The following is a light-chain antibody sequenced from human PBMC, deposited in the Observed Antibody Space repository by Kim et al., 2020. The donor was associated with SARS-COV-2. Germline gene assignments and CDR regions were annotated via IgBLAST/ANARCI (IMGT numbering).Light chain of an antibody. J-gene: IGKJ1*01. CDR1: QGISNY. CDR3: HMYNNAPWT. Sequence: ASVGDRVTITCRASQGISNYLAWYQHKPGQVPKLLIFSASTVHSGVPFRFSGGGSGTDISLTISSLQPEDVATYYCHMYNNAPWTFGQGTKVDIK. V-gene: IGKV1-27*01. CDR2: SAS.